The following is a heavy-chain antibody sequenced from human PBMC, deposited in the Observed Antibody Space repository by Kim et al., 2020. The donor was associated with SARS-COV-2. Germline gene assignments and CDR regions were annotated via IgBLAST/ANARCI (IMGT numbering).Heavy chain of an antibody. CDR1: GYTFTSYA. D-gene: IGHD3-22*01. V-gene: IGHV7-4-1*02. J-gene: IGHJ5*02. CDR2: INTNTGNP. CDR3: ARDGTYYCDSSGLGWFDP. Sequence: ASVKVSCKASGYTFTSYAMNWVRQAPGQGLEWMGWINTNTGNPTYAQGFTGRFVFSLDTSVSTAYLQISSLKAEDTAVYYCARDGTYYCDSSGLGWFDPWGQGTLVTVSS.